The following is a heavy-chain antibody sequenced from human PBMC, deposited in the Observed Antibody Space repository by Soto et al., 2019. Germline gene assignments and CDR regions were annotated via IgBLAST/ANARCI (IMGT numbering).Heavy chain of an antibody. Sequence: QVQLVESGGGVVQPGRSLRLSCAASGFTFSSYGMHWVRQAPGKGLEWVAVISYDGSNKYYADSVKGRFTISRDNSKNTLYLQMNSLRAEDTAVYYCANDREAWYSSGLILGYWGQGTLVTVSS. V-gene: IGHV3-30*18. CDR3: ANDREAWYSSGLILGY. CDR1: GFTFSSYG. J-gene: IGHJ4*02. D-gene: IGHD6-19*01. CDR2: ISYDGSNK.